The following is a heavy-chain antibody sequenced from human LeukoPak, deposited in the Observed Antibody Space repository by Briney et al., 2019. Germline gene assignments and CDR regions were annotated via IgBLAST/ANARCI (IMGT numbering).Heavy chain of an antibody. CDR2: ISYDGSNK. CDR1: GFTFSSYG. J-gene: IGHJ4*02. CDR3: AKDRRYYGSGSDY. Sequence: GRSLRLSCAASGFTFSSYGMHWVRQAPGKGLEWVAVISYDGSNKYYADSVKGRFTISRDNSKNTLYLQMNSLRAEDTAVYYCAKDRRYYGSGSDYWGQGTLVTVSS. D-gene: IGHD3-10*01. V-gene: IGHV3-30*18.